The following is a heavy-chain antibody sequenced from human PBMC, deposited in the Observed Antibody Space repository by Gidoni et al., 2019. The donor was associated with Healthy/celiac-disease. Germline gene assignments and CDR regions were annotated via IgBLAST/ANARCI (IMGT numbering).Heavy chain of an antibody. CDR2: INHSGST. V-gene: IGHV4-34*01. Sequence: QVQLQQWGAGLLKPSETLSLTCAVYGGSFSGYYWRWIRQPPGKGLEWIGEINHSGSTNYNPSLKSRVTISVDTSKNQFSLKLSSVTAADTAVYYCARFTLVPSSTSWNYYYGMDVWGQGTTVTVSS. CDR1: GGSFSGYY. J-gene: IGHJ6*02. D-gene: IGHD2-2*01. CDR3: ARFTLVPSSTSWNYYYGMDV.